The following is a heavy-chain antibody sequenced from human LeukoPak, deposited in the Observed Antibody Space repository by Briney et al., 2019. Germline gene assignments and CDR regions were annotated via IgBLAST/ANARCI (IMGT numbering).Heavy chain of an antibody. V-gene: IGHV1-2*02. CDR1: GYTFTGYY. CDR3: ARAIVYSYGPRDWFDP. CDR2: INPNSGGT. D-gene: IGHD5-18*01. J-gene: IGHJ5*02. Sequence: GASVKVSCKASGYTFTGYYMHWVRQAPGQGLEWMGWINPNSGGTNYAQKFQGRVTMTRDTSISTAYMELSRLRSDDTAVYYCARAIVYSYGPRDWFDPWGQGTLVTVSS.